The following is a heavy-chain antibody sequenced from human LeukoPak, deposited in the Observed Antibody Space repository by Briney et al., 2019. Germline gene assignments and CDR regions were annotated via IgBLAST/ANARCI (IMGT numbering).Heavy chain of an antibody. CDR3: ARDGHGWFDP. D-gene: IGHD3/OR15-3a*01. CDR2: IYSSVST. Sequence: SETLSLTCTVSGDSINDHYWSWIRQPPGEGLEWIAYIYSSVSTNYNPSLKSRVTISIDTSKNQFSLKLSSVTAADTAVYYCARDGHGWFDPWGQGTLVTVSS. CDR1: GDSINDHY. V-gene: IGHV4-59*11. J-gene: IGHJ5*02.